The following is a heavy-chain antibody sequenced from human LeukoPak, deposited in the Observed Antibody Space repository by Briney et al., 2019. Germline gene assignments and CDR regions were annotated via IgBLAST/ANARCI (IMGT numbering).Heavy chain of an antibody. Sequence: SETLSLTCAVYGVSFSGYYWSWIRQPPGKGLEWIGEINHSGSTNYNPSLKSRVTISVDTSKNQFSLKLSSVTAADTAVYYCARSYLGRTLFDYWGQGTLVTVSS. CDR2: INHSGST. V-gene: IGHV4-34*01. CDR1: GVSFSGYY. J-gene: IGHJ4*02. CDR3: ARSYLGRTLFDY. D-gene: IGHD3-16*01.